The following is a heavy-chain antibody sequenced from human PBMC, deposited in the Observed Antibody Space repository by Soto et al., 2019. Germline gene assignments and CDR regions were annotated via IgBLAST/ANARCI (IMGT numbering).Heavy chain of an antibody. CDR2: NSAKKGNT. D-gene: IGHD2-15*01. CDR3: AREILSPDFYFHGMDV. V-gene: IGHV1-18*04. CDR1: GYTFTSYG. J-gene: IGHJ6*02. Sequence: ASVKVSCKASGYTFTSYGISWVRQAPGQGLEWMGWNSAKKGNTKYAQKFQGRVTMTTDTSTSTAYMELRSLRSDDTAVYYCAREILSPDFYFHGMDVWGQGTKVTVSS.